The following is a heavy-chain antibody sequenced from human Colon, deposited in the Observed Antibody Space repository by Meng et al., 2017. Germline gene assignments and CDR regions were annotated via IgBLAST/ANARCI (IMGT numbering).Heavy chain of an antibody. Sequence: QVQRGQSGGKGKKPGASVKVSCKASGYTFTSYGISWVRQAPGQGLEWMGWISAYNGNTNYAQKLQGRVTMTTDTSTSTAYMELRSLRSDDTAVYYCARLSMAYYYDSSGYKGWFDPWGQGTLVTVSS. CDR1: GYTFTSYG. D-gene: IGHD3-22*01. CDR3: ARLSMAYYYDSSGYKGWFDP. CDR2: ISAYNGNT. J-gene: IGHJ5*02. V-gene: IGHV1-18*01.